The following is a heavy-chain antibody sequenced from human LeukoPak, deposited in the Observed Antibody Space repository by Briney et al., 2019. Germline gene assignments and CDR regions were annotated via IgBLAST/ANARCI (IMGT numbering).Heavy chain of an antibody. CDR1: GYTFTNHY. Sequence: ASVEVSCTASGYTFTNHYINWVRQAPGQGLEWMGIINPSGGSTSYGQKSQGRVTMTRDTSTTTVYMELSSLRSEDTAVYYCARASGDYYYYAMDVWGQGTTVTVSS. CDR3: ARASGDYYYYAMDV. V-gene: IGHV1-46*01. J-gene: IGHJ6*02. CDR2: INPSGGST.